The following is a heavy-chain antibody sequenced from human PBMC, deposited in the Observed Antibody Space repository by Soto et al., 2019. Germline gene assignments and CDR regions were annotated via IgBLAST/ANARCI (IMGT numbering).Heavy chain of an antibody. CDR3: ARIRGDYYDSSGYTGWWYYFDY. CDR1: GFSLSTSGMC. J-gene: IGHJ4*02. D-gene: IGHD3-22*01. Sequence: VSGPTLVNPTQTLTLTCTFSGFSLSTSGMCVSWIRQPPGKALEWLARIDWDDDKYYSTSLKTRLTISKDTSKNQVVLTMTNMDPVDTATYYCARIRGDYYDSSGYTGWWYYFDYWGQGTLVTVSS. CDR2: IDWDDDK. V-gene: IGHV2-70*11.